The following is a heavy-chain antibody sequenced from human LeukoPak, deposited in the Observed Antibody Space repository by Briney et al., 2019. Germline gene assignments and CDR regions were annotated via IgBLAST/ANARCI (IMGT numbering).Heavy chain of an antibody. CDR3: ATIDGHYDSSGY. Sequence: ASVKVSCKVSGYTLTELSMHWVRQAPGKGLEWMGGFDPEDGEAIYAQKFQGRVTMTEDTSTDTAYMELSSLRSEDTAVYYCATIDGHYDSSGYWGQGTLVIVSS. V-gene: IGHV1-24*01. D-gene: IGHD3-22*01. J-gene: IGHJ4*02. CDR2: FDPEDGEA. CDR1: GYTLTELS.